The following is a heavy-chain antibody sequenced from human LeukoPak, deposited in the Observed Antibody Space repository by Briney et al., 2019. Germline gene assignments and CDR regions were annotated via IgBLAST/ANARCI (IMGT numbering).Heavy chain of an antibody. CDR2: IRYDGSNK. CDR1: GGTFSSYA. V-gene: IGHV3-30*02. J-gene: IGHJ4*02. CDR3: AKGWQGYYTTWLDS. D-gene: IGHD3-10*01. Sequence: GASVKVSCKASGGTFSSYAISWVRQAPGKGLEWVAFIRYDGSNKYYADSVKGRFTTSRDNFKNTLYLQMNSLRAEDTAVYYCAKGWQGYYTTWLDSWGQGTLVTVSS.